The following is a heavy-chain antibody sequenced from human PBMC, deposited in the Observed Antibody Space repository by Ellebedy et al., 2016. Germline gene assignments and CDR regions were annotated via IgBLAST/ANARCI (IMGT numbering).Heavy chain of an antibody. CDR1: GYTFNDYT. J-gene: IGHJ4*02. V-gene: IGHV1-2*02. CDR2: IKPNTGDT. CDR3: ARDPPGSGPNFDS. D-gene: IGHD1-14*01. Sequence: ASVKVSCXASGYTFNDYTMNWVRQAPGQGPEWMGWIKPNTGDTKYAQKFQGRVTMTWDTSISTAFMELSSLTSDDTAVYYCARDPPGSGPNFDSWGQGPLVTVSS.